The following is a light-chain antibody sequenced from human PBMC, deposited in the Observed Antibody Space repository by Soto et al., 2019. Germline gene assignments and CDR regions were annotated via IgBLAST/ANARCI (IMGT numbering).Light chain of an antibody. CDR3: QTLFTSPPWV. CDR1: SGHSTYA. V-gene: IGLV4-69*01. CDR2: VNSDGSH. J-gene: IGLJ3*02. Sequence: QPVLTQSPSASASLGASVKLTCTLTSGHSTYAIAWHQQQPEKGPRYLMKVNSDGSHIKGDGIPDRFSGSSSGAERYLTISSLQSEDEADYYCQTLFTSPPWVFGGGTKLTVL.